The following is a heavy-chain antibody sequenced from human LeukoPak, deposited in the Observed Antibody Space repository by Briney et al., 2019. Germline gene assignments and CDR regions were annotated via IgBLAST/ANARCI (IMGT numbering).Heavy chain of an antibody. CDR3: TSRDRDY. CDR2: IRSNTYGGTT. V-gene: IGHV3-49*04. J-gene: IGHJ4*02. CDR1: FTXXXXA. Sequence: FTXXXXAMSWVRQAPGKGLEWVGLIRSNTYGGTTYYAASVEGRFTISRDDSKSIAYLQMNSLKTEDTAVYYCTSRDRDYWGQGTLVTVSS. D-gene: IGHD3-22*01.